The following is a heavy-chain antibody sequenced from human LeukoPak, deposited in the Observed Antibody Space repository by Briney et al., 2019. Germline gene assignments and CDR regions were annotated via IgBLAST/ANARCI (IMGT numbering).Heavy chain of an antibody. CDR2: INHSGST. D-gene: IGHD3-10*01. CDR1: GGSFSGYY. CDR3: ARESLLWFGELSSSYYMDV. V-gene: IGHV4-34*01. J-gene: IGHJ6*03. Sequence: IPSETLSLTCAVYGGSFSGYYWSWIRQPPGKGLEWIGEINHSGSTNYNPSLKSRVTILVDTSKNQFSLRLTSVTAADTAVYYCARESLLWFGELSSSYYMDVWGKGTTVTVSS.